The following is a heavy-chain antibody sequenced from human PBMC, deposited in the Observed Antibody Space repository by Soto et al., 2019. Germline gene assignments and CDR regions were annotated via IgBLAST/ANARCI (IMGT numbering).Heavy chain of an antibody. J-gene: IGHJ4*02. CDR2: IIPILGIA. V-gene: IGHV1-69*04. CDR1: GGTFSSYT. Sequence: SVKVSCKASGGTFSSYTISWVRQAPGQGLEWMGRIIPILGIANYAQKFQGRVTITADKSTSTAYMELSSLRSEDTAVYYCAREVEARNGYNIDYWGQGTLVTVSS. D-gene: IGHD5-12*01. CDR3: AREVEARNGYNIDY.